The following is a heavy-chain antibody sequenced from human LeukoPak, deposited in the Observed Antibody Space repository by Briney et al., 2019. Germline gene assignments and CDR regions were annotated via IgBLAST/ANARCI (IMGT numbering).Heavy chain of an antibody. CDR1: GGSFSGYY. V-gene: IGHV4-34*01. CDR2: INHSGST. J-gene: IGHJ4*02. Sequence: PSETLSLTCAVYGGSFSGYYWSWIRQPPGKGLEWIGEINHSGSTNYNPSLKSRVTISVDTSKNQFSLKLSSVTAADTAVYYCARFSSPATITHYFDYWGQGTLVTVSS. CDR3: ARFSSPATITHYFDY. D-gene: IGHD2-15*01.